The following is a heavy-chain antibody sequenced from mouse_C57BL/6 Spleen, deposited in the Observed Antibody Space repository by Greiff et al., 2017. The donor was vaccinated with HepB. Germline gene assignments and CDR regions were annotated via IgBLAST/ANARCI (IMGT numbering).Heavy chain of an antibody. V-gene: IGHV2-6*01. CDR1: GFSLTSYG. J-gene: IGHJ4*01. Sequence: QVQLKQSGPGLVAPSQSLSITCTVSGFSLTSYGVDWVRQSPGKGLEWLGVIWGVGSTNYNSALKSRLSISKDNSKSQVFLKMNSLQTDDTAMYYCAREYRFTTVAGYAMDYWGQGTSVTVSS. CDR3: AREYRFTTVAGYAMDY. CDR2: IWGVGST. D-gene: IGHD1-1*01.